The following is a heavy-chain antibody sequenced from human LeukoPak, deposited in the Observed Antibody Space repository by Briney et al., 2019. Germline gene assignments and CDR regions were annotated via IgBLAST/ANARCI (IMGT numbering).Heavy chain of an antibody. J-gene: IGHJ4*02. V-gene: IGHV1-2*02. CDR3: ARGIAAAGTFDY. CDR2: INPNSCVT. Sequence: ASVKVSCKASGYTFTGYYLHLVRQAPGQALEGMGWINPNSCVTNFAQKFQGRVTMTKDTSISTAYMDLSRLRSDDTAVYYCARGIAAAGTFDYWGQGSLVTVSS. D-gene: IGHD6-13*01. CDR1: GYTFTGYY.